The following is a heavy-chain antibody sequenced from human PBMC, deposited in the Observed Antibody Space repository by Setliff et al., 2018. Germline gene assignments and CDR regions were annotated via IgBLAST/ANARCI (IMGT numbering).Heavy chain of an antibody. CDR2: IYHSGSA. D-gene: IGHD1-26*01. V-gene: IGHV4-30-4*08. CDR3: AREVGTSTSSDAFDV. Sequence: SETLSLTCTVSGDSISSGDYFWSWIRQPPGKGLERIAYIYHSGSAYYNPSLKSRVTMSVDTSKNQFSLHLTSVTAADTAVYYCAREVGTSTSSDAFDVWGQGMMVTVS. CDR1: GDSISSGDYF. J-gene: IGHJ3*01.